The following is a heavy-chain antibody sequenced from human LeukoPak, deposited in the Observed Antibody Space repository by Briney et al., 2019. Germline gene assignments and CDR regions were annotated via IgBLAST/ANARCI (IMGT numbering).Heavy chain of an antibody. J-gene: IGHJ4*02. CDR3: ARDLRAAY. Sequence: SETLSLTCTVSGGSISSSSYYWGWIRQPPGKGLEWIGSIYYNGNTYYNPSLKSRVTISADTSKNQFSLKLSSVTAADTAVYYCARDLRAAYWGQGTLVTVSS. CDR2: IYYNGNT. D-gene: IGHD3-16*01. V-gene: IGHV4-39*07. CDR1: GGSISSSSYY.